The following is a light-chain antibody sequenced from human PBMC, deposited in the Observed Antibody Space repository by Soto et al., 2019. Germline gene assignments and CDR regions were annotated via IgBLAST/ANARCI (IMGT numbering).Light chain of an antibody. CDR1: QSVSSSY. J-gene: IGKJ2*01. CDR2: GAS. CDR3: QQYGSSPYT. V-gene: IGKV3-20*01. Sequence: EIVLTQSRGTLSLSPGERVTLSSRASQSVSSSYLAWYQQKPGQAPRLLIYGASSRATGIPDRFSGSGSGTDFNLNISRLEPEDFAVYYCQQYGSSPYTFAQGTKLEIK.